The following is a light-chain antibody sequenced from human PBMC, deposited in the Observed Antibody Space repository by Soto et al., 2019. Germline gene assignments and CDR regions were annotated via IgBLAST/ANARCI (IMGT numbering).Light chain of an antibody. Sequence: QSVLTQPPSASGSPGQSATISCTGTRSDVGTYNYVSWYQQHPGKAPKLIIYEVSKRPSGVPDRFSGSKSGNTASLTVSGLQAEDEADYYCSSYAGRNNFYVFGTGTKVTVL. J-gene: IGLJ1*01. V-gene: IGLV2-8*01. CDR3: SSYAGRNNFYV. CDR2: EVS. CDR1: RSDVGTYNY.